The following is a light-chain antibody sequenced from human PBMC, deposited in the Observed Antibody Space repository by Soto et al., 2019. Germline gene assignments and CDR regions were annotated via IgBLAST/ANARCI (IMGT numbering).Light chain of an antibody. J-gene: IGKJ4*01. Sequence: DIQMTQSPSTLSASVGDRVTITCRASQSVSAWLAWYQQKPGKAPKLLIYQASKLKSGVPSRFSGSGSGTELTLTISSLQPDDFATYDCQQYNTYFGGGTKVEIK. CDR2: QAS. V-gene: IGKV1-5*03. CDR1: QSVSAW. CDR3: QQYNTY.